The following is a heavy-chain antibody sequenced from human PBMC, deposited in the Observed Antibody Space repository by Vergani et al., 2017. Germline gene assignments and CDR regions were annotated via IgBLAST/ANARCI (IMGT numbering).Heavy chain of an antibody. CDR3: AKMSFSKSEDGGHQ. CDR1: GFTFNKSP. D-gene: IGHD2-15*01. V-gene: IGHV3-23*04. J-gene: IGHJ4*02. CDR2: INYSGDRT. Sequence: VQLVESAGGVVQPGGSLRLSCAASGFTFNKSPMSWVRQAPGRGLEWVSSINYSGDRTYYADSVKGRFIISRDNSKSTLHLQMDSLRVEDTAFYYCAKMSFSKSEDGGHQWGRGTLVTVSS.